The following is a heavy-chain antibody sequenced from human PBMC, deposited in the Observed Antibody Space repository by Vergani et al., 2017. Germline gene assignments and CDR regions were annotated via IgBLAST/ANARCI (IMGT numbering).Heavy chain of an antibody. J-gene: IGHJ3*02. D-gene: IGHD3-3*01. CDR2: IYTSGST. CDR1: GGSISSYY. Sequence: QVQLQESGPGLVKPSETLSLTCTVSGGSISSYYWSWIRQPAGKGLEWIGRIYTSGSTNYNPSLKSRVTISVDTSKNQFSLKLSSVTAADTAVYYCAAGVYDFWSGETLDAFDIWGQGTMVTVSS. CDR3: AAGVYDFWSGETLDAFDI. V-gene: IGHV4-4*07.